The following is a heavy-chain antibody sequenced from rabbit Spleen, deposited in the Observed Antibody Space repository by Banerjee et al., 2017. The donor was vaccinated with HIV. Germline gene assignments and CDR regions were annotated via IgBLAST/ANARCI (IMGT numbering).Heavy chain of an antibody. CDR3: ARAGGSYYSGFSL. J-gene: IGHJ4*01. V-gene: IGHV1S40*01. Sequence: QSLEESGGGLVKPGASLTLTCTASGFSFNSGYDMCWVRQAPGKGLEWIACIYAGDGSTDYANWVNGRFTISKSSSTVDLKMTSLRAADTATYFCARAGGSYYSGFSLWGPGTLVTVS. D-gene: IGHD8-1*01. CDR1: GFSFNSGYD. CDR2: IYAGDGST.